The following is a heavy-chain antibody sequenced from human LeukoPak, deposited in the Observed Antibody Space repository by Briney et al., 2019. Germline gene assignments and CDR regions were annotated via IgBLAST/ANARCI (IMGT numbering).Heavy chain of an antibody. J-gene: IGHJ4*02. V-gene: IGHV3-30*02. D-gene: IGHD3-16*02. Sequence: PGGSLRLSCAASGFTFSSYAMSWVRQAPGKGLEWVAFIRYDGSNKYYADSVKGRFTISRDNSKNTLYLQMNSLRAEDTAVYYCAKDSQPYDYVWGSYRRTAYYFDYWGQGTLVTVSS. CDR2: IRYDGSNK. CDR3: AKDSQPYDYVWGSYRRTAYYFDY. CDR1: GFTFSSYA.